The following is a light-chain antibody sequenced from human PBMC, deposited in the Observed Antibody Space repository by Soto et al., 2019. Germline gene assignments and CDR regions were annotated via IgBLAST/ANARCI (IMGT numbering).Light chain of an antibody. CDR3: QQYDNWPRT. CDR2: GAS. Sequence: EIVMTQSPATLSVSPXDXATLSCRASQSISSNLAWYQQKPGQAPRLLIYGASTRATGIPARFSGSGSGTEFTLTISSLQSEDFAVYYCQQYDNWPRTFGPGTKVNVK. CDR1: QSISSN. J-gene: IGKJ3*01. V-gene: IGKV3-15*01.